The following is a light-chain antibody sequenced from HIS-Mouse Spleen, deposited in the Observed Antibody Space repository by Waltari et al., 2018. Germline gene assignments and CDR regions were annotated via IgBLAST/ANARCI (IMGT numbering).Light chain of an antibody. CDR2: WAS. CDR3: QQYYSTPQT. Sequence: DIVMTQSPDSLAVSLGERATINCKSSQSVLYSSNNKNYLAWYQQKPGQPPKLLIYWASTRESGVPDRFSGSGSGTDFTLTISSLQVEDVAVYYCQQYYSTPQTFGQGTKLEIK. V-gene: IGKV4-1*01. J-gene: IGKJ2*01. CDR1: QSVLYSSNNKNY.